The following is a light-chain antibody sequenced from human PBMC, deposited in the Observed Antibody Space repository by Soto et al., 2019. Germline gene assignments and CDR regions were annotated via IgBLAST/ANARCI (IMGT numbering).Light chain of an antibody. CDR3: QTWGTGLLV. Sequence: QPVLTQSPSASASLGASVKLTCTLSSGHRTYAIAWHQQQPEKGPRYLMNLNSDARHTKGDGIPDRFSGSSSGTERYLTISSLQSEDEADYYCQTWGTGLLVFGGGTKLTVL. J-gene: IGLJ2*01. CDR2: LNSDARH. V-gene: IGLV4-69*01. CDR1: SGHRTYA.